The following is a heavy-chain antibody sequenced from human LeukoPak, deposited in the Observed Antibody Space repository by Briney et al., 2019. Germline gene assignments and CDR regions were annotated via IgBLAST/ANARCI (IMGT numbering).Heavy chain of an antibody. CDR3: TRDLTGSTWSENDY. V-gene: IGHV3-53*01. Sequence: GGSLRLSCVASGLSIRGSYMSWVRQAPGKGLEWVSVIYSGDRTYYADSVKGRFTISRDTSKNTLYLQMNNLRADDTAMYYCTRDLTGSTWSENDYWGQGTLVTISS. CDR1: GLSIRGSY. D-gene: IGHD6-13*01. J-gene: IGHJ4*02. CDR2: IYSGDRT.